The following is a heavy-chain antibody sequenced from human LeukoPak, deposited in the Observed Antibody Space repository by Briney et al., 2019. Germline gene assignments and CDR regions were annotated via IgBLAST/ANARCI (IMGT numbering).Heavy chain of an antibody. D-gene: IGHD3-22*01. Sequence: PGGSLRLSCAASGFTFSSYSMNWVRQAPGKGLEWVSSISSSSSYIYYADSVKGRFTISRDNAKNSLYLQMNSLRAEDTAVYYCARDPSSVYYFHLWHRGTLVNV. CDR3: ARDPSSVYYFHL. CDR2: ISSSSSYI. CDR1: GFTFSSYS. V-gene: IGHV3-21*01. J-gene: IGHJ2*01.